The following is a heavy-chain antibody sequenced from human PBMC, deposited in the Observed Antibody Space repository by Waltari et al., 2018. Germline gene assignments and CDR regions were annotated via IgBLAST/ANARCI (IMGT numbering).Heavy chain of an antibody. V-gene: IGHV4-59*01. J-gene: IGHJ3*02. Sequence: QVQLQESGPGLVKPSETLSLTCTVSGGSISSYYWSWLRQPPGKGLEWIGYIYYSGSTNYNPSLKSRVTISVDTSKNQFSLKLSSVTAADTAVYYCARDRVDVVPAARDAFDIWGQGTMVTVSS. CDR2: IYYSGST. CDR1: GGSISSYY. CDR3: ARDRVDVVPAARDAFDI. D-gene: IGHD2-2*01.